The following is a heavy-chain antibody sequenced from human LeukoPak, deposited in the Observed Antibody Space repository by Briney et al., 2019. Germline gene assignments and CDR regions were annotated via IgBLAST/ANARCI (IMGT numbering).Heavy chain of an antibody. J-gene: IGHJ4*02. CDR2: IIPIFGTA. D-gene: IGHD3-22*01. V-gene: IGHV1-69*13. CDR1: GGTFSSYA. CDR3: ARSPFGDYYESSGFFDY. Sequence: ASVKVSCKASGGTFSSYAISWVRQAPGQGLEWMGGIIPIFGTANYAQKFQGRVTITADESTSTAYMELSSLRSEDTAVYYCARSPFGDYYESSGFFDYWGQGTLVTVSS.